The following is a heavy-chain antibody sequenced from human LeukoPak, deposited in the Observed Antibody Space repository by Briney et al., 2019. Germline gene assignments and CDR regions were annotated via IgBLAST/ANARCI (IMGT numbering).Heavy chain of an antibody. J-gene: IGHJ1*01. V-gene: IGHV4-59*01. CDR2: IYYSGST. D-gene: IGHD2-15*01. CDR1: GGSISSYY. CDR3: ARQVVAARGYFQH. Sequence: PSETLSLTCTVSGGSISSYYWSWIRQPPGKGLEWIGYIYYSGSTNYNPSLKSRVTISVDTSKNQFSLKLSSVTAADTAVCYCARQVVAARGYFQHWGQGTLVTVSS.